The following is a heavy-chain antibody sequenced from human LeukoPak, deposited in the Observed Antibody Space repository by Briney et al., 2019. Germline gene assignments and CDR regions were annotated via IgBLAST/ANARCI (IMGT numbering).Heavy chain of an antibody. CDR2: IYYSGST. CDR1: GGSISNYY. D-gene: IGHD3-10*01. Sequence: SETLSPTCTVSGGSISNYYWSWIRQPPGKALEWIGYIYYSGSTNYNPSLRSRVTISVDMSKNQFSLKLNSVTAADTAVYYCARSHGSGSYYNLNDYWGQGTLVTVSS. CDR3: ARSHGSGSYYNLNDY. J-gene: IGHJ4*02. V-gene: IGHV4-59*01.